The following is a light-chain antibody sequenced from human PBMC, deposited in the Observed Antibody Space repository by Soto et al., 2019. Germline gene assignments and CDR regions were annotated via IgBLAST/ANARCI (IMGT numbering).Light chain of an antibody. J-gene: IGKJ1*01. V-gene: IGKV2-24*01. CDR2: RSS. Sequence: VLTQTPLSSPVTLGQPASISCRSSQSLVHDNGNNYLSWLQQRPGQPPRLLIYRSSNRFSGVPDRFSGSGAGTDFTLRISRVEAEDVGVYYCMQATHFPRTFGQGTKVEIK. CDR1: QSLVHDNGNNY. CDR3: MQATHFPRT.